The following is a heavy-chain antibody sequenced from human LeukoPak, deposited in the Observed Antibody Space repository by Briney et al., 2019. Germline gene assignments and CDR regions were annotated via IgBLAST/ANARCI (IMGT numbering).Heavy chain of an antibody. D-gene: IGHD6-13*01. Sequence: SVKVSCKASGGTFSSYAISWVRQAPGQGLEWMGGIIPIFGTANYAQKFQGRVTITADESTSTAYMELSSLRSEDTAVYYCARGYSSSWYVYYYMDVWGKGTTVTVSS. J-gene: IGHJ6*03. CDR1: GGTFSSYA. V-gene: IGHV1-69*13. CDR2: IIPIFGTA. CDR3: ARGYSSSWYVYYYMDV.